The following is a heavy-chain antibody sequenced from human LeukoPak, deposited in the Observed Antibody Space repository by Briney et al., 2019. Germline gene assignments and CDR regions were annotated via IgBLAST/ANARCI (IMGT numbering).Heavy chain of an antibody. D-gene: IGHD3-22*01. CDR3: AKDPYYYDSSGYSG. V-gene: IGHV3-23*01. CDR2: ISGSGGST. J-gene: IGHJ4*02. CDR1: GFTFSSYA. Sequence: GGSLRLSCAASGFTFSSYAMSWVRQAPGKGLEWVSAISGSGGSTYYADSVKGRFTISGDNSKNTLYLQMNSLRAEDTAVYYCAKDPYYYDSSGYSGWGQGTLVTVSS.